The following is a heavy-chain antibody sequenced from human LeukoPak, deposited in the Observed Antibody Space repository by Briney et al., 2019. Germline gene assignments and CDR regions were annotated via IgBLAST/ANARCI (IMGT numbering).Heavy chain of an antibody. CDR3: VRDWEGFNFDI. V-gene: IGHV4-59*02. Sequence: PSETLSLTCTVSGGSVRSYYWSWIRQPPGEGLEWIAYIHNSGSTNYNPSLKSRDTLSVDTSKNHFSLKLSSVTAADTAVYYCVRDWEGFNFDIWGQGTMVTVSS. CDR2: IHNSGST. D-gene: IGHD1-26*01. CDR1: GGSVRSYY. J-gene: IGHJ3*02.